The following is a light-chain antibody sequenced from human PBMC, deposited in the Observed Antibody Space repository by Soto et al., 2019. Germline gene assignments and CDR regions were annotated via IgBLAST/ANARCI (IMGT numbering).Light chain of an antibody. V-gene: IGLV2-14*01. Sequence: QSAPTQPASVSGSPGQSITISCTGTSSDIGTYNYVSWYQQHPGKAPKLMLYEVSNRPSGVSNRFFGSKSGNTASLTISGLQAEDEADYFCNSYTSSSTLYVFGTGTKVTVL. J-gene: IGLJ1*01. CDR3: NSYTSSSTLYV. CDR1: SSDIGTYNY. CDR2: EVS.